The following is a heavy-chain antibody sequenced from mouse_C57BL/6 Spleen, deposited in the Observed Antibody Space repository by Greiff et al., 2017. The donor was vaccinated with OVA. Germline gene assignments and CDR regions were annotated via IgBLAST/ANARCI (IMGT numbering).Heavy chain of an antibody. CDR2: INPNNGGT. CDR3: ARSGLLRDYFDY. Sequence: EVQLQQSGPELVKPGASVKIPCKASGYTFTDYNMDWVKQSHGKSLEWIGDINPNNGGTIYNQKFKGKATWTVDKSSSTAYMELRSLTSEDTAVYYCARSGLLRDYFDYWGQGTTLTVSS. J-gene: IGHJ2*01. D-gene: IGHD1-1*01. CDR1: GYTFTDYN. V-gene: IGHV1-18*01.